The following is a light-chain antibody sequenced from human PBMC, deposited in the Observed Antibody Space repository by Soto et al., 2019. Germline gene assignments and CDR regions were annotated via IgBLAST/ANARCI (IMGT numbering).Light chain of an antibody. J-gene: IGLJ1*01. V-gene: IGLV2-8*01. CDR1: SSDVGGYNY. CDR2: EVN. CDR3: SSYGGYNNVV. Sequence: QSALTQPASVSGSPGQSITISCTGTSSDVGGYNYVSWYQQHPGKAPKLIIHEVNQRPSGVPDRFSGSKSGNTASLTVSGPQAEDEGTYYCSSYGGYNNVVFGTGTKVTVL.